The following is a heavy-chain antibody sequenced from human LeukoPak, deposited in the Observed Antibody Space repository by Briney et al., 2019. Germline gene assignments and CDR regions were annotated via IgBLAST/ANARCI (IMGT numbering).Heavy chain of an antibody. D-gene: IGHD2-2*01. J-gene: IGHJ3*02. CDR1: GFNFNTYS. V-gene: IGHV3-21*01. Sequence: GGSLRLSCAASGFNFNTYSMNWVRQAPEKGLEWVSSISSTSAHIFYADSVKGRFSISRDNAKNSLYLQMNSLRVEDTAVYYCTSRYCTTTNCYSFDNWGHGTLVTVSS. CDR3: TSRYCTTTNCYSFDN. CDR2: ISSTSAHI.